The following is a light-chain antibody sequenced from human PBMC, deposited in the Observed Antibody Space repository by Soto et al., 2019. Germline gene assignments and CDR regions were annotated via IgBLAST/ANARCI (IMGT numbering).Light chain of an antibody. CDR3: SSYTSSSTL. V-gene: IGLV2-14*01. J-gene: IGLJ1*01. CDR2: EVS. CDR1: SSDVGGYNY. Sequence: SVLTQPASLSWSPGQSITISCTGTSSDVGGYNYVSWYQQHPGKAPKLMIYEVSNRPSGVSNRFSGSKSGNTASLTISGLQAEDEADYYCSSYTSSSTLFGTGTKVTVL.